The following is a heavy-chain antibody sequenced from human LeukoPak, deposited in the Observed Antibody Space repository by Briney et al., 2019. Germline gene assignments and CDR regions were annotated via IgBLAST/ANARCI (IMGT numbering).Heavy chain of an antibody. CDR3: ATISPNRWEPYRSYYYYGMDV. D-gene: IGHD1-26*01. Sequence: ASVKVSCKVSGYTLTELSMHWVRQAPGKGLEWMGGFDPEDGETIYAQKFQGRVTMTEDTSTDTAYMELSSLRSEDTAVYYCATISPNRWEPYRSYYYYGMDVWGQGTTVTVSS. J-gene: IGHJ6*02. CDR1: GYTLTELS. CDR2: FDPEDGET. V-gene: IGHV1-24*01.